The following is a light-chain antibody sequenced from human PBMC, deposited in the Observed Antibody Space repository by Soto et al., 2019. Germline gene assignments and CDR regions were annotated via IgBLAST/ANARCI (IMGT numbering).Light chain of an antibody. J-gene: IGKJ1*01. CDR2: AAS. Sequence: DIPVSLSTATLYASVGDRVNSTCRASQSISSYLNWYQQKPGKAPKFLIFAASSLQSWVPSRFSGSGSGTDFTLTISSLQPEDFATYYCQQSYSSPWTFGQGTKVDIK. CDR1: QSISSY. CDR3: QQSYSSPWT. V-gene: IGKV1-39*01.